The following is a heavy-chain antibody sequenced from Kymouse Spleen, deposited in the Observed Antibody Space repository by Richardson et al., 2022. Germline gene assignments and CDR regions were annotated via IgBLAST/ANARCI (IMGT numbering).Heavy chain of an antibody. V-gene: IGHV3-74*01. CDR3: ARDCSGWPYYYYYYGMDV. J-gene: IGHJ6*02. CDR2: INSDGSST. Sequence: EVQLVESGGGLVQPGGSLRLSCAASGFTFSSYWMHWVRQAPGKGLVWVSRINSDGSSTSYADSVKGRFTISRDNAKNTLYLQMNSLRAEDTAVYYCARDCSGWPYYYYYYGMDVWGQGTTVTVSS. CDR1: GFTFSSYW. D-gene: IGHD6-19*01.